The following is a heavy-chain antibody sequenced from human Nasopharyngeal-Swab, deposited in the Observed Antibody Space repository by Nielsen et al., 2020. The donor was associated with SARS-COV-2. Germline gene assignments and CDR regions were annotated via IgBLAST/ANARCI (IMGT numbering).Heavy chain of an antibody. J-gene: IGHJ4*02. V-gene: IGHV3-48*02. CDR2: ISSSSSTI. D-gene: IGHD6-6*01. CDR3: ASPSSPGGY. Sequence: VCQAPEKGLEWVSYISSSSSTIYYADSVKGRFTISRDNAKNSLYLQMNSLRDEDTAVYYCASPSSPGGYWGQGTLVTVSS.